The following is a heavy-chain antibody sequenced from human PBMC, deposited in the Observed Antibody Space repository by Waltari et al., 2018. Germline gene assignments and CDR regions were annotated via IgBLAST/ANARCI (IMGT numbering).Heavy chain of an antibody. V-gene: IGHV4-61*01. CDR2: IYYSGST. Sequence: QLQLQESGPGLVKPSETLSLTCTVSGGSISSSSYYWSWIRQPPGKGLEWIGYIYYSGSTNYNPTLKSRVTISVDTSKNQFSRKLSSVTAADTAVDYCARDRGCSSTSCSPYAFDIWGQGTMVTVSS. D-gene: IGHD2-2*01. J-gene: IGHJ3*02. CDR1: GGSISSSSYY. CDR3: ARDRGCSSTSCSPYAFDI.